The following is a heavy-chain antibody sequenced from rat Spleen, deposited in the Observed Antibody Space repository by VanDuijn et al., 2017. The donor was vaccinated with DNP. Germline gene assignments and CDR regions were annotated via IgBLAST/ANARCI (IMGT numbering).Heavy chain of an antibody. CDR3: AKEGDYGYPFAY. D-gene: IGHD1-7*01. CDR1: GFTFSDYY. V-gene: IGHV5-25*01. J-gene: IGHJ3*01. Sequence: EVQLVESGGGLVQPGRSLELSCAASGFTFSDYYMAWVRQAPTKGLEWVATFSTRGDDTYYRDSVRGRFTISRDNAENTVYLQMNSLRSEDTATYYCAKEGDYGYPFAYWGQGTLVTVSS. CDR2: FSTRGDDT.